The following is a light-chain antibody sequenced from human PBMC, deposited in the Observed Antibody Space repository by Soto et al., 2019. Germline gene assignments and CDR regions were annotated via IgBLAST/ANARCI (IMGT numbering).Light chain of an antibody. CDR1: SSNIGAGYD. CDR2: GNS. V-gene: IGLV1-40*01. CDR3: QSYDSSLSGYYV. J-gene: IGLJ1*01. Sequence: QLVLTQPPSVSGAPGQRVTISCTGSSSNIGAGYDVHWYQQLPGTAPKLLIYGNSNRPSGVPDRFSGSKSGTSASLAITGLQPEDEADYYCQSYDSSLSGYYVFGTGTKVTVL.